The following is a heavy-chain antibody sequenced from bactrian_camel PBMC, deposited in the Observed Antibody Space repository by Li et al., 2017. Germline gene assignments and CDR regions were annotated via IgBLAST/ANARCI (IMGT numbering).Heavy chain of an antibody. V-gene: IGHV3S55*01. J-gene: IGHJ4*01. D-gene: IGHD7*01. CDR3: VALRLGCGGFNWRGDDF. CDR1: DTWRKYRNLC. CDR2: IDADLST. Sequence: HVQLVESGGGSVQAGGSLKLSCLLPQDTWRKYRNLCMAWFRQAPGQEREGVARIDADLSTTYGDSVKGRFTISRDNSKDTLYLQMNSLKPEDTGSYYCVALRLGCGGFNWRGDDFWGQGTQVTVS.